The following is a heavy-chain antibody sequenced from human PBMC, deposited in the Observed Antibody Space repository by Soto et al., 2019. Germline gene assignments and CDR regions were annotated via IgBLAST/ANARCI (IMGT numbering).Heavy chain of an antibody. J-gene: IGHJ4*02. CDR3: AKVKDPPSANPIRHFDY. V-gene: IGHV3-23*01. D-gene: IGHD6-25*01. CDR2: ISGSGGNT. CDR1: EFTFSSYA. Sequence: PGGSLRLSCAASEFTFSSYAMSWVRQAPGKGLEWVSSISGSGGNTYYADSVKGRLTISRDNSKNTLFPQMNSLRAEDTAVYYCAKVKDPPSANPIRHFDYWGLGTLVTVSS.